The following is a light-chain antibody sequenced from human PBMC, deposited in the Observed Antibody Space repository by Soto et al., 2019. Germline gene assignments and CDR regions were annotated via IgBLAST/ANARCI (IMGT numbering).Light chain of an antibody. CDR1: SSNIGAGYD. J-gene: IGLJ2*01. Sequence: QSVLTQPPSVSGAPGQRVTISCTGSSSNIGAGYDVHWYQQLPGTAPKLLIFGNSNRPSGVPDRFSGYNSGTSASLAITGLQAEDEADYYCQSYDSTLNGWIFGGGTKLTVL. V-gene: IGLV1-40*01. CDR3: QSYDSTLNGWI. CDR2: GNS.